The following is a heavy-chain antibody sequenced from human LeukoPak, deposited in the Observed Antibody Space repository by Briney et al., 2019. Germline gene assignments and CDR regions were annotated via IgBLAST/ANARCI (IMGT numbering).Heavy chain of an antibody. CDR2: ISSSGSTI. V-gene: IGHV3-48*03. D-gene: IGHD5-18*01. CDR3: AATKRGGYGYNY. CDR1: GFPFSSYE. J-gene: IGHJ4*02. Sequence: GSLRLSCAASGFPFSSYEMNWVRQAPGKGLEWVSYISSSGSTIYYADSVKGRFTISRDNAKNSLYLQMNSLRAEDTAVYYCAATKRGGYGYNYWGQGTLVTVSS.